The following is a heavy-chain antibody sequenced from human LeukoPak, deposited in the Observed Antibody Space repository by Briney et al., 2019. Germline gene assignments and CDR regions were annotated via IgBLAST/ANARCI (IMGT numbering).Heavy chain of an antibody. D-gene: IGHD2-8*01. V-gene: IGHV3-30*02. J-gene: IGHJ4*02. CDR3: ASSRPYCTNGVCFYFDY. CDR2: IRYDGTDK. CDR1: GFTFTTYG. Sequence: GGSLRLSCAASGFTFTTYGMHWVRQAPGKGLEWVAFIRYDGTDKYYADSVKGRFTISRDNSQNTLFLQMNSLRTEDTAVYYCASSRPYCTNGVCFYFDYWGQGTLVTVSS.